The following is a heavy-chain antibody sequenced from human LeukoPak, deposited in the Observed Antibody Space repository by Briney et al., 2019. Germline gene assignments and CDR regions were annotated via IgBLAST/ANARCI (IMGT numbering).Heavy chain of an antibody. CDR3: ASDDAGIVVVVAGGFDY. CDR1: GFTFSDYY. J-gene: IGHJ4*02. CDR2: ISSSGSTI. D-gene: IGHD2-15*01. Sequence: GGSLRLSCAASGFTFSDYYMSWIRQAPGKGLEWVSYISSSGSTIYYADSVKGRFTISRDNAKNSLYLQMNSLRAEDTAVYYCASDDAGIVVVVAGGFDYWGQGTLVTVSS. V-gene: IGHV3-11*01.